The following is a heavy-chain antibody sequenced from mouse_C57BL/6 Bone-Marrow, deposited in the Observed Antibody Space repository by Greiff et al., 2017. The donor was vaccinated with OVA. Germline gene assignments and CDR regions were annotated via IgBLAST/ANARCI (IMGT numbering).Heavy chain of an antibody. Sequence: EVQLVESGGDLVKPGGSLKLSCAASGFTFSSSGMSWVRQTPDKRLEWVATISSGGSYTYYPDSVKGRFTISRDNAKNTLYLQMSSLKSEDTAMYYCARPLTTGFAYWGQGTLVTVSA. CDR3: ARPLTTGFAY. D-gene: IGHD2-12*01. V-gene: IGHV5-6*01. J-gene: IGHJ3*01. CDR2: ISSGGSYT. CDR1: GFTFSSSG.